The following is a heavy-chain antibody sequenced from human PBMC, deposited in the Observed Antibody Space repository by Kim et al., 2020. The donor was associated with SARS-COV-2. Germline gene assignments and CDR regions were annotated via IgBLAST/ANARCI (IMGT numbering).Heavy chain of an antibody. Sequence: GGSLRLSCAASGFTFSSYGMHWVRQAPGKGLEWVAVIWYDGSNKYYADSVKGRFTISRDNSKNTLYLQMNSLRAEDTAVYYCARPYYYDSSGYYYGAFDIWGQGTMVTVSS. CDR2: IWYDGSNK. D-gene: IGHD3-22*01. V-gene: IGHV3-33*01. CDR3: ARPYYYDSSGYYYGAFDI. J-gene: IGHJ3*02. CDR1: GFTFSSYG.